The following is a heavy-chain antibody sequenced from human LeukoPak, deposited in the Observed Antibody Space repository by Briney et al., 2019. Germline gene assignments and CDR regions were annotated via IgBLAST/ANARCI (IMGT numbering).Heavy chain of an antibody. CDR3: ARNQDGYANFDY. CDR2: IYYSGTN. J-gene: IGHJ4*02. CDR1: GGSTSTGDYY. Sequence: SETLSLTCTVSGGSTSTGDYYWSWILQPPGKGLDWLRYIYYSGTNFYNPSLKSRLTISVDTSKNQFSLKVSSVTPADTAVYYCARNQDGYANFDYWGQGPLVPVSS. D-gene: IGHD5-24*01. V-gene: IGHV4-30-4*01.